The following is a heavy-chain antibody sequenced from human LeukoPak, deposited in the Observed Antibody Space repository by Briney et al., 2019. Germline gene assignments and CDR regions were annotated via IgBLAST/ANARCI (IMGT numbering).Heavy chain of an antibody. D-gene: IGHD3-10*01. CDR3: ASPGTYGSGSYFDY. J-gene: IGHJ4*02. V-gene: IGHV3-30-3*01. CDR1: GFTFSSYA. CDR2: ISYDGSNK. Sequence: GGSLRLSCAASGFTFSSYAMHWVRQAPGKGLEWVAVISYDGSNKYYADSVKGRFTISRDNSKNTLYLQMNSLRAEDTAVYYCASPGTYGSGSYFDYWGQGTLVTVSS.